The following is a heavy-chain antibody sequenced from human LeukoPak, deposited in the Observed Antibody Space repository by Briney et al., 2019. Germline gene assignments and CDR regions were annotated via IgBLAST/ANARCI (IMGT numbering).Heavy chain of an antibody. D-gene: IGHD3-22*01. V-gene: IGHV3-23*01. CDR1: GFAFSSYA. Sequence: GSLRLSCTASGFAFSSYAMTWVRQAPGKGLEWVSGISGSGGSTYYADSVKGRFTISRDNSRNTLYLQMNSLRAADTAVYYCAKGLNYESSAAFDYWGQGTLVTVSS. CDR2: ISGSGGST. CDR3: AKGLNYESSAAFDY. J-gene: IGHJ4*02.